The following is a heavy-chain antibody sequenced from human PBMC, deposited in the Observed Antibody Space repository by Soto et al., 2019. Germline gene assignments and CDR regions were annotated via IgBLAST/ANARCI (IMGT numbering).Heavy chain of an antibody. CDR1: GFTFSTYA. V-gene: IGHV3-30-3*01. CDR3: AKDPLSPVAGASPFGY. Sequence: RLSCVGSGFTFSTYAIHWVRQPPGKGLEWVAGTSDDGTKKYHADSVKGRFTISRDNSKNTLYLQMNSLRAEDTAVYYCAKDPLSPVAGASPFGYWGQGTLVTVSS. D-gene: IGHD6-19*01. CDR2: TSDDGTKK. J-gene: IGHJ4*02.